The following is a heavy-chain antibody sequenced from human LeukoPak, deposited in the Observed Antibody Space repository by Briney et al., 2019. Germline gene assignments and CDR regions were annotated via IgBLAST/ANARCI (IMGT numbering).Heavy chain of an antibody. J-gene: IGHJ4*02. D-gene: IGHD2-21*02. CDR3: RAVVTANNLFLDY. CDR1: GFTFSSYG. V-gene: IGHV3-30*02. Sequence: GGSLRLSCAASGFTFSSYGMHWVRQAPGRGLEWVAFIRYDGSNKYYADSVKGRFTISRDNSKNTLYLQMNSLRAEDTAVYYCRAVVTANNLFLDYWGQGTLVTVSS. CDR2: IRYDGSNK.